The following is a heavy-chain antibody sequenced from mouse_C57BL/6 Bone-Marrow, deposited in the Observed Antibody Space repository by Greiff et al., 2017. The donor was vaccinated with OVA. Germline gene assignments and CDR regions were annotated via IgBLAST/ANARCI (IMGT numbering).Heavy chain of an antibody. CDR2: IYPGNSDT. V-gene: IGHV1-5*01. Sequence: VQLQESGTVLARPGASVKMSCKTSGYTFTSYWMHWVKQRPGQGLEWIGAIYPGNSDTSYNQKFKGKATLTAVTSASTAYMELSSLTNEDAAVYYSTAYWGLDYWGQGTTLTVSA. CDR1: GYTFTSYW. CDR3: TAYWGLDY. J-gene: IGHJ2*01. D-gene: IGHD4-1*01.